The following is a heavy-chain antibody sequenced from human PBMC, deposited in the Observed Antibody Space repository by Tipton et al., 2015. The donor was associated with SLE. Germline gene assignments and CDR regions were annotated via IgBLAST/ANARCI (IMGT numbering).Heavy chain of an antibody. CDR2: IYYSGST. J-gene: IGHJ4*02. V-gene: IGHV4-59*01. CDR3: ARWAGPAVNFDY. D-gene: IGHD6-19*01. Sequence: LRLSCAVYGGSFSGYYWSWIRQPPGKGLEWIGYIYYSGSTNYNPSLKSQVTISVDTSKNQFSLKLSSVTAADTAVYYCARWAGPAVNFDYWGQGTLVTVSS. CDR1: GGSFSGYY.